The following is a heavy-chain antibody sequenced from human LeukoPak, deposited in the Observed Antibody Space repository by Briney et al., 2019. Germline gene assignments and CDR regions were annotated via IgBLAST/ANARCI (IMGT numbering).Heavy chain of an antibody. CDR2: IYPGDSDT. J-gene: IGHJ4*02. V-gene: IGHV5-51*01. D-gene: IGHD6-19*01. Sequence: GESLKISCKGSGYSFTSYWIGWVRQMPGKGLEWRGIIYPGDSDTRYSPSFQGQVTISADKSISTAYLQWSSLKASDTAMYYCALISPSGYSSGWYDYWGQGTLVTVSS. CDR3: ALISPSGYSSGWYDY. CDR1: GYSFTSYW.